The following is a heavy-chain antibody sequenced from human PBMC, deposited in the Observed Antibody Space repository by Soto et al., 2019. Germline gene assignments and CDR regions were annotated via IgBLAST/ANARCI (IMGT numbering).Heavy chain of an antibody. D-gene: IGHD3-22*01. CDR1: GGTFNRNT. J-gene: IGHJ4*02. CDR2: IIPIFGTA. CDR3: ARQFDYDSSGYYYAY. V-gene: IGHV1-69*01. Sequence: SVKDSCKAPGGTFNRNTISWVRQAPGQGLEWMGGIIPIFGTANYAQKFQGRVTITADESTNTAYMELSRLRSEDTAVYYCARQFDYDSSGYYYAYWGQGTLVTVSS.